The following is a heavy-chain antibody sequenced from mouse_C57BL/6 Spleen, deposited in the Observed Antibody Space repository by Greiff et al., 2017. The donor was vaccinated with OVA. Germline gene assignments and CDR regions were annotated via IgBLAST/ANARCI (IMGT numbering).Heavy chain of an antibody. CDR2: ILPGSGST. J-gene: IGHJ4*01. V-gene: IGHV1-9*01. CDR3: ARGGLITTVVATNAMDY. D-gene: IGHD1-1*01. Sequence: QVQLQQSGAELMKPGASVELSCKATGYTFTGYWIEWVKQRPGHGLEWIGEILPGSGSTNYNEKFKGNATFTADTSSNTAYMQLSSLTTEDSAIYYCARGGLITTVVATNAMDYWGQGTSVTVSS. CDR1: GYTFTGYW.